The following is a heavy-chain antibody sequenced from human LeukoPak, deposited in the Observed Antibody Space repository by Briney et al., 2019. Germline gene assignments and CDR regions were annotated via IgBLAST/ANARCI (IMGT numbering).Heavy chain of an antibody. CDR1: GGSFSGYY. CDR2: INHSGST. V-gene: IGHV4-34*01. Sequence: KPSETLSLTCAVYGGSFSGYYWSWIRQPPGKGLEWIGEINHSGSTNYNQSLKSRVTITVDTSKNQFSLKLSSVTAADTAVYYCARRTTGTTPSFDYWGQGTLVTVSS. D-gene: IGHD1-1*01. J-gene: IGHJ4*02. CDR3: ARRTTGTTPSFDY.